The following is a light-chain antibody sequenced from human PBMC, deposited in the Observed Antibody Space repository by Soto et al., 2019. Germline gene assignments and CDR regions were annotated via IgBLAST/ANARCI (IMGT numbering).Light chain of an antibody. CDR2: GAS. Sequence: EIVMTQSPATLSVSPGERATLSCRASQSINSNLAWYQQKPGQTPRLLIYGASTRATGIPARFSGSGSGTDFTLTISSRQSEDSAVYYCQQYNNWWTFGQGTKVEIK. CDR1: QSINSN. CDR3: QQYNNWWT. J-gene: IGKJ1*01. V-gene: IGKV3-15*01.